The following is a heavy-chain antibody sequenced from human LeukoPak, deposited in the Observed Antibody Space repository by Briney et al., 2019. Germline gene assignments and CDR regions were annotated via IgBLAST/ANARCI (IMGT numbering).Heavy chain of an antibody. Sequence: PGGSLRLSCAASGFTFSSYGMHWVRQAPGKGLEWVAFIRYDGDNKYYADSVKGRFTISRDNSKNTLYLQMKSLRAEDTAVYYCAKDLRSLEWLHVCFDYWGQGTLVTVSS. J-gene: IGHJ4*02. D-gene: IGHD3-3*01. V-gene: IGHV3-30*02. CDR2: IRYDGDNK. CDR3: AKDLRSLEWLHVCFDY. CDR1: GFTFSSYG.